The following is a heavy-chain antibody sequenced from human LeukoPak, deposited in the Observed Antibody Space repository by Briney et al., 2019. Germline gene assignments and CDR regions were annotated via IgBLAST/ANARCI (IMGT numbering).Heavy chain of an antibody. V-gene: IGHV1-2*02. J-gene: IGHJ3*01. D-gene: IGHD3-22*01. CDR3: ARRSSGNDAFDV. CDR2: TNPNNGAT. Sequence: ASVKVSCKASGYTFTGQYMHWVRQAPGQGLEWMGWTNPNNGATNCAQNFQGRVTMTRDTSISTAYMELSRLRSDDTAVCYCARRSSGNDAFDVWGQGTMVTVSS. CDR1: GYTFTGQY.